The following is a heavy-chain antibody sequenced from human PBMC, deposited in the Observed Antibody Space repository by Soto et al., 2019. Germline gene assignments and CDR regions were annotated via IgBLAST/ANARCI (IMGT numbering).Heavy chain of an antibody. Sequence: RGSLRLSCAASGFTFSSYAMSWVRQAPGRGLEWVSAISGSGDRTYYADSVKGRFTIARDNSKNTLYLQMNSLRAEDTAVYYCAAFGYNYGYFVYWGQGTLVTVSS. CDR1: GFTFSSYA. D-gene: IGHD5-18*01. CDR3: AAFGYNYGYFVY. V-gene: IGHV3-23*01. J-gene: IGHJ4*02. CDR2: ISGSGDRT.